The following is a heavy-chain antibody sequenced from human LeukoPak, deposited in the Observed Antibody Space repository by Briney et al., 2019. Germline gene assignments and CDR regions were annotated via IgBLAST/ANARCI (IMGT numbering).Heavy chain of an antibody. CDR1: GGSFGGYY. V-gene: IGHV4-34*01. J-gene: IGHJ3*02. D-gene: IGHD5-24*01. CDR2: IYYSGST. Sequence: SETLSLTCAVYGGSFGGYYWSWIRQPPGKGLEWIGSIYYSGSTYYNPSLKSRVTISVDTSKNQFSLKLSSVTAADTAVYYCASPRRDGYNRRVGRDLTFDIWGQGTMVTVSS. CDR3: ASPRRDGYNRRVGRDLTFDI.